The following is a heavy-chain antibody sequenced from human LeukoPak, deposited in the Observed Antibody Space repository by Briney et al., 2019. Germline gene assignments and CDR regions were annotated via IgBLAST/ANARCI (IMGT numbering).Heavy chain of an antibody. V-gene: IGHV3-21*01. CDR1: GFTFSYYS. CDR3: AREPRYSYGLNGMDV. D-gene: IGHD5-18*01. CDR2: ISSSSGYI. Sequence: PGGSLRLSCAASGFTFSYYSMNWVRQAPGKGLEWVSSISSSSGYIYYADSVKGRFTISRDNAKNSLYLQMNSLRAEDTGVYYCAREPRYSYGLNGMDVWGQGTTVTVSS. J-gene: IGHJ6*02.